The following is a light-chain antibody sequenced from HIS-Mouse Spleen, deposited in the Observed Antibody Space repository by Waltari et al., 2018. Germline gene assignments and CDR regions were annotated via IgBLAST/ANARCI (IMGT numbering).Light chain of an antibody. CDR2: DVS. V-gene: IGLV2-8*01. Sequence: HSAPTQPPSASGSPGQSVTISCTGTSRDVGGYNHVPWYQQHPGKAPKLMIYDVSKRPSGVPDRFSGSKTGNTASLTVSGLQAEDEADCYCSSYAGSNNYVFGTGTKVTVL. CDR1: SRDVGGYNH. CDR3: SSYAGSNNYV. J-gene: IGLJ1*01.